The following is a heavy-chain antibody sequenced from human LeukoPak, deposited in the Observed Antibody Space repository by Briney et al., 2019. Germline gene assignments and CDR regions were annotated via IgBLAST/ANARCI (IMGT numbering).Heavy chain of an antibody. CDR3: ASLRVPGDFDY. D-gene: IGHD1-14*01. Sequence: SETLSLTCTVSGGSISSRTYYWGWIRQPPGKGLEWIGNIYYSGSTYYNPSLKSRITMSVDTSKNHFSLKLSSVTAADTAIYYCASLRVPGDFDYWGQGTLVTVSS. CDR2: IYYSGST. CDR1: GGSISSRTYY. V-gene: IGHV4-39*02. J-gene: IGHJ4*02.